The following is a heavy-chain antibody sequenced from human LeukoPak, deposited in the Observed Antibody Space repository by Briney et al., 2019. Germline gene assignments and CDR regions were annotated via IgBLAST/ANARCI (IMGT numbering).Heavy chain of an antibody. CDR2: INHSGST. J-gene: IGHJ2*01. D-gene: IGHD3-22*01. V-gene: IGHV4-34*01. CDR1: GGSFSGYY. CDR3: AREDYYDSSGYYKYWYFDL. Sequence: PSETLSLTCAVYGGSFSGYYWSWIRQPPGKGLEWIGEINHSGSTNYNPSLKSRVTMSVDTSKNQFSLKLSSVTAADTAVYYCAREDYYDSSGYYKYWYFDLWGRGTLVTVSS.